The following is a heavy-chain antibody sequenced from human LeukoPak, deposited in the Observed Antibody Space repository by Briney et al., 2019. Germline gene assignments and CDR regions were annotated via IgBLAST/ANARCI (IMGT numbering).Heavy chain of an antibody. D-gene: IGHD6-6*01. CDR2: IYSSGST. J-gene: IGHJ4*02. CDR1: GFTVSSNY. CDR3: AKGKARQDFACFDY. Sequence: GGSLRLSCAASGFTVSSNYMSWVRQAPGKGLEWVSVIYSSGSTYYADSVKGRFTISRDDSKNTLYLQMNSLRAEDTAVYYCAKGKARQDFACFDYWGQGTLVTVSS. V-gene: IGHV3-66*02.